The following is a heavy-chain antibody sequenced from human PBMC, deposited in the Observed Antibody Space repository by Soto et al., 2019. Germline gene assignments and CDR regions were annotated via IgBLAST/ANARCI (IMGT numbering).Heavy chain of an antibody. CDR1: GFTFSSYA. Sequence: QVQLVESGGGVVQPGRSLRLSCAASGFTFSSYAMHWVRQAPGKGLECVAVISYDGSNKFYRDSVKGRFTISRDNSKNKIYLQINRLRYEDTAVYYCARGDREDIAVVVGARTGEYGVDVWGQGTTVTVSS. V-gene: IGHV3-30-3*01. J-gene: IGHJ6*02. CDR2: ISYDGSNK. D-gene: IGHD2-15*01. CDR3: ARGDREDIAVVVGARTGEYGVDV.